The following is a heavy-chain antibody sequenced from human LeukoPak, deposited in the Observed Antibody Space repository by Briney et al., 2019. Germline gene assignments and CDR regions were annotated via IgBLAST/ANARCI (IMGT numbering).Heavy chain of an antibody. Sequence: ASVKVSCKASGYTFTSYGISWVRQAPGQGLEWMGWISAYNGNTNYAQKLQGRVTMTTDTSTSTAYMELRSLRSDDTAVYYCARGPPYYGSGKAFDYWGQGTLVTVSS. J-gene: IGHJ4*02. D-gene: IGHD3-10*01. CDR2: ISAYNGNT. V-gene: IGHV1-18*01. CDR3: ARGPPYYGSGKAFDY. CDR1: GYTFTSYG.